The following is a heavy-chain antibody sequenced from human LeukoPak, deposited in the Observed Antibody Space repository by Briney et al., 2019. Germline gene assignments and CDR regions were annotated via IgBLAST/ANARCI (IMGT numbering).Heavy chain of an antibody. CDR3: ARHHSGSYWDDY. CDR2: IYYRGTT. CDR1: GGSISSSTYY. V-gene: IGHV4-39*01. Sequence: PSETLSLTCAVSGGSISSSTYYWGWIRQPPGKGLEWNGSIYYRGTTYSNPSLKSRVTISIDTSKNQLSLHIGSVTAADTAVYYCARHHSGSYWDDYWGQGTLVTVSS. D-gene: IGHD1-26*01. J-gene: IGHJ4*02.